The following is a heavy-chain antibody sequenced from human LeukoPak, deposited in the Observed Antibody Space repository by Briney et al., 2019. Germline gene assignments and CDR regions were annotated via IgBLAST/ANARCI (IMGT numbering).Heavy chain of an antibody. CDR2: IYYSGST. CDR3: ARGGRYSTSWYSIKSFIPYYFDY. CDR1: GGSISSYY. J-gene: IGHJ4*02. D-gene: IGHD6-13*01. V-gene: IGHV4-59*01. Sequence: SETLSLTCTVSGGSISSYYWSWIRQPPGKGLEWIGYIYYSGSTNYNPSLKSRVTISVDTSKNQFSLKLSSVTAADTAVYYCARGGRYSTSWYSIKSFIPYYFDYWGQGTLVTVCS.